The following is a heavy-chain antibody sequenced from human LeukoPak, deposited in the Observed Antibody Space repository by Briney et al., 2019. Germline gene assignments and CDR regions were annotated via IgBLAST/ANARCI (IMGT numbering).Heavy chain of an antibody. CDR2: IYYSGGT. V-gene: IGHV4-59*08. J-gene: IGHJ6*02. D-gene: IGHD6-19*01. Sequence: SETLSLTCTVSGGAISSYYWSWIRQTPGKRLEWIGYIYYSGGTNYNPSLKSRVTISVDTSKNQFSLKLSSVTAADTAVYYCAGAVAGTIPHYYYYGMDVWGQGTTVTVSS. CDR3: AGAVAGTIPHYYYYGMDV. CDR1: GGAISSYY.